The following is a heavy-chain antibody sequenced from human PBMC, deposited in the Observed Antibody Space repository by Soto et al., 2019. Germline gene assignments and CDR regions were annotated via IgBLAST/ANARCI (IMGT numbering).Heavy chain of an antibody. J-gene: IGHJ4*02. CDR2: IKQDGSER. CDR3: ARDSGTSDY. D-gene: IGHD1-1*01. CDR1: GFTFSTYW. V-gene: IGHV3-7*01. Sequence: EVQLVESGGGLVQPGGSLRLSCVASGFTFSTYWMSWVRQAPGKGLEWVANIKQDGSERYYVDSVKGRFTISRDNAKNSLYLQMNSLRAEDTAVYYCARDSGTSDYCGQGTLVTVSS.